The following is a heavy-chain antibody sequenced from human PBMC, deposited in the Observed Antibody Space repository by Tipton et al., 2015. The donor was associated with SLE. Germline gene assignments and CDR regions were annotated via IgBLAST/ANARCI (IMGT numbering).Heavy chain of an antibody. CDR2: VYAGGTT. Sequence: TLSLTCTVSGDSFRSDGHYWSWIRQPAGKRLEWIGQVYAGGTTNYNPSLLSTVTISIDKSKNQFSLNVTSATAADAAVYFCARGGGRYRFFDYWGQGKLVTVSS. CDR3: ARGGGRYRFFDY. D-gene: IGHD3-16*02. J-gene: IGHJ4*02. V-gene: IGHV4-61*09. CDR1: GDSFRSDGHY.